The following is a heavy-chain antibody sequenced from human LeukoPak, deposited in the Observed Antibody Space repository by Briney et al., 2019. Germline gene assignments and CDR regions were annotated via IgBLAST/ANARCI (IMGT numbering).Heavy chain of an antibody. CDR3: AKGSGVFGHPLSPLLDS. V-gene: IGHV3-30-3*01. Sequence: GRSLRLSCAASGFTFSSYAMHWVRQAPGKGLEWVAVISYDGSNKYYADSVKGRFTISRDNSKNTLYLQMNSLRAEDTAVYYCAKGSGVFGHPLSPLLDSWGQGTLVIVSS. CDR2: ISYDGSNK. J-gene: IGHJ5*01. CDR1: GFTFSSYA. D-gene: IGHD2-8*01.